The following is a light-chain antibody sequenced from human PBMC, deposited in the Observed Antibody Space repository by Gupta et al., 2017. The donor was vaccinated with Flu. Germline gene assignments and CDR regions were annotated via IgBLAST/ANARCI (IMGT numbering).Light chain of an antibody. CDR2: LNNDGSH. Sequence: QLVLTQSPSASASLGASVTLTCTLSSGHSNYAIAWHQQQPEKGPRYLMKLNNDGSHSKGDGIPDRFSGSSSGAERYLTISSLQSEDEADYYCQTWGTGIQVFGGGTKLTVL. V-gene: IGLV4-69*02. J-gene: IGLJ3*02. CDR1: SGHSNYA. CDR3: QTWGTGIQV.